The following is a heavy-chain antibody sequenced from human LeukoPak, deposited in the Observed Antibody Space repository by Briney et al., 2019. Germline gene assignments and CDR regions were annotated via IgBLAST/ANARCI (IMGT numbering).Heavy chain of an antibody. CDR1: GGFISSGDYY. D-gene: IGHD3-9*01. J-gene: IGHJ6*02. CDR2: IYYSGST. CDR3: ARDRYYYDILTGPPYGMDV. Sequence: SETLSLTCTVSGGFISSGDYYWSWIRQPPGKGLEWIGYIYYSGSTYYNPSLKSRVTISVDTSKNQFSLKLSSVTAADTAVYYCARDRYYYDILTGPPYGMDVWGQGTTVTVSS. V-gene: IGHV4-30-4*01.